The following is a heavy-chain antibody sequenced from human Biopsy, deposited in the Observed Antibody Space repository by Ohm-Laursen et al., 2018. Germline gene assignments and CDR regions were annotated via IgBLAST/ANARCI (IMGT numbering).Heavy chain of an antibody. CDR3: TRGGYYYDSLAYYYWFDP. J-gene: IGHJ5*02. CDR2: INAKTGDT. D-gene: IGHD3-22*01. V-gene: IGHV1-2*02. Sequence: LVKVSCKASGYTFTGYHVHWVRQAPGQGLEWMGWINAKTGDTNYAQKFQGRVTMTRDTSISTAYVDLSSLRPDGTAVYYCTRGGYYYDSLAYYYWFDPWGQGTLVTVSS. CDR1: GYTFTGYH.